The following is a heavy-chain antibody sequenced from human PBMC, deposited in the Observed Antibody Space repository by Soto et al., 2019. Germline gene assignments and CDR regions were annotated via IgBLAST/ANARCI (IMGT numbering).Heavy chain of an antibody. CDR2: IRGSGSST. V-gene: IGHV3-23*01. Sequence: EVHLLESGGGLVQPGGSLRLSCAASGFTFSSHALSWVRQAPGQGLEWVSSIRGSGSSTYYADSVKGRFTISRDNSNNNLYLQMNSLSAEDTDLYYCAKLASDSGDYGGFDYWGQGTPVTASS. D-gene: IGHD4-17*01. J-gene: IGHJ4*02. CDR3: AKLASDSGDYGGFDY. CDR1: GFTFSSHA.